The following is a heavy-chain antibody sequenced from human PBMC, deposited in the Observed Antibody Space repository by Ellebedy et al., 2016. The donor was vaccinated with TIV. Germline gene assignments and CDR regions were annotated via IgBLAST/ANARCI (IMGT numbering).Heavy chain of an antibody. V-gene: IGHV3-7*03. CDR2: IKQDGSEK. CDR3: GRTDYGDSYYFDN. D-gene: IGHD4-17*01. CDR1: GFTFSNYW. J-gene: IGHJ4*02. Sequence: GESLKISCAVSGFTFSNYWMSWVRQAPGKGLEWVANIKQDGSEKHYVDYVKGRFTISRDNAKNSLYLQMDSLRAEDTAVYYCGRTDYGDSYYFDNWGQGTLVTVSS.